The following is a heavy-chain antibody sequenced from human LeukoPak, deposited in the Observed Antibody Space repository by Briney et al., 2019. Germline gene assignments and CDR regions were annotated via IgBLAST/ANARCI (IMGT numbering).Heavy chain of an antibody. CDR2: IYSGGST. V-gene: IGHV3-53*01. CDR1: GFTVSSNY. CDR3: AKDDFWSGIIDY. Sequence: GGSLRLSCAASGFTVSSNYMSWVRQAPGKGLEWVSVIYSGGSTYYADSVKGRFTISRDNSKNTLYLQMNSLRAEDTAVYYCAKDDFWSGIIDYWGQGTLVTVSS. D-gene: IGHD3-3*01. J-gene: IGHJ4*02.